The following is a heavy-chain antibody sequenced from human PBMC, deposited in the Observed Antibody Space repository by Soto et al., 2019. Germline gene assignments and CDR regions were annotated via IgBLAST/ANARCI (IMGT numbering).Heavy chain of an antibody. CDR3: ARMASAGTLNWFDP. D-gene: IGHD6-13*01. CDR1: GYTFINFD. CDR2: MNPGSGQT. V-gene: IGHV1-8*02. J-gene: IGHJ5*02. Sequence: QVQLVQSGDEVQEPGASVRVSCEASGYTFINFDISWVRQAAGQGLEWLGWMNPGSGQTGYASKFQGRVAMTRDASTGTSHLELSSLTSDGTAVYYCARMASAGTLNWFDPWGQGTLVTVSS.